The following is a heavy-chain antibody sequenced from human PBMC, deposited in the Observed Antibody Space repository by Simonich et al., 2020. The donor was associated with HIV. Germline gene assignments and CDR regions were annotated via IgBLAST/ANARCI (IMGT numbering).Heavy chain of an antibody. CDR1: GGSIRSSSYY. Sequence: QLHLQESGPVLVTPSEPLSLTCTVSGGSIRSSSYYWGWFRQPPGKGLEWIGSLYYKGITYDSPALKSRVTIAVDTAKNQFSLNLSSATATDTAVYYCARHMETMVRGLVAYFDYWGQGTLVTVSS. D-gene: IGHD3-10*01. J-gene: IGHJ4*02. V-gene: IGHV4-39*01. CDR3: ARHMETMVRGLVAYFDY. CDR2: LYYKGIT.